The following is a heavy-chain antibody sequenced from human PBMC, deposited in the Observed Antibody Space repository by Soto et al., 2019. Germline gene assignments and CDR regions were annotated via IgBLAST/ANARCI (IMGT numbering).Heavy chain of an antibody. CDR1: GLTFSSYS. CDR2: FSGCGGRT. CDR3: ATRGREGVARDALAI. J-gene: IGHJ3*02. D-gene: IGHD2-15*01. V-gene: IGHV3-23*01. Sequence: PGGSMTLSCAASGLTFSSYSMSWVRQVQEKVLEWVSFFSGCGGRTYYTDSVKGRFTISRDNSKNTMFLQMNSLRVEHKAVYYCATRGREGVARDALAIWGQGTLVTVSS.